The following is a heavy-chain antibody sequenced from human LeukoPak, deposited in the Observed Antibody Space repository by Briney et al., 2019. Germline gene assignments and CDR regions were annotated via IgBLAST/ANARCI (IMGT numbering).Heavy chain of an antibody. CDR1: GGSISSYY. CDR2: IYYSGST. Sequence: SETLSLTCTVSGGSISSYYWSWIRQPPGKGLEWIGYIYYSGSTNYNPSLKSRVTISVDTSKNQFSLKLSSVTAADTAVYYCAKGGYYFDYWGQGTLVTVSS. V-gene: IGHV4-59*01. CDR3: AKGGYYFDY. D-gene: IGHD3-10*01. J-gene: IGHJ4*02.